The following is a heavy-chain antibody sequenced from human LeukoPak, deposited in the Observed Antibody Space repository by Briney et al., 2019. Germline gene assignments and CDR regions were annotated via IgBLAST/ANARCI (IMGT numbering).Heavy chain of an antibody. J-gene: IGHJ4*02. CDR3: ARSSYDYVWGSPVPSYFDS. Sequence: GGSLRLSCAAPGFTFSSYAMHWVRQAPGKGLEWVAVISYDGSNKYYADSVKGRFTISRDNSMNTLFLQMNSLRAEDTAMYYCARSSYDYVWGSPVPSYFDSWGQATLVTVSS. CDR2: ISYDGSNK. CDR1: GFTFSSYA. D-gene: IGHD3-16*01. V-gene: IGHV3-30-3*01.